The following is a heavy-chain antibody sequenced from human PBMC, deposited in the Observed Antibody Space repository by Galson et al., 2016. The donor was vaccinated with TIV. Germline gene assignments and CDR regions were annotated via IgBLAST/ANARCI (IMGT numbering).Heavy chain of an antibody. CDR3: ARATNYYDNWFDP. Sequence: SVKVSCKALGGTLASVGKFSSYVISWVRQAPGQGLEWMGRILPIFGTTKYAQKFQGRVTITADESTDTAYGELNSLTSEDTAVYYCARATNYYDNWFDPWGQGTLVTVSS. D-gene: IGHD3-10*01. J-gene: IGHJ5*02. CDR1: GGTLASVGKFSSYV. V-gene: IGHV1-69*13. CDR2: ILPIFGTT.